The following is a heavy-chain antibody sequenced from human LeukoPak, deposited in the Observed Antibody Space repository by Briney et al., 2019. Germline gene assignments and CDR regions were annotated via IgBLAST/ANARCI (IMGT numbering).Heavy chain of an antibody. V-gene: IGHV3-49*04. CDR3: TRDQTPYY. Sequence: GGTLRLSCTASGFTFGDYAMTWVRQAPGKGLEWVGFIRSKIYGGTPEYAASVKGRFTISRDDSKGIAYLQMNSLKTEDTAVYYCTRDQTPYYWGQGTLVTVSS. CDR2: IRSKIYGGTP. J-gene: IGHJ4*02. CDR1: GFTFGDYA.